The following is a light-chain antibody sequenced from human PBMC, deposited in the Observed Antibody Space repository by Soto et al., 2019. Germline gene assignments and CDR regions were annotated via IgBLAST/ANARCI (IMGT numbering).Light chain of an antibody. CDR1: QRVGVN. CDR2: HAS. V-gene: IGKV3-15*01. J-gene: IGKJ1*01. Sequence: EIVMTQSPASLSVSPGETATLSCRASQRVGVNLAWYQQKPGQAPRLLIYHASTRATGVPARFSGSGSGTDFTLTIRSLQSEDIAFFYCQQYDRWPRTFGQGNKVEIK. CDR3: QQYDRWPRT.